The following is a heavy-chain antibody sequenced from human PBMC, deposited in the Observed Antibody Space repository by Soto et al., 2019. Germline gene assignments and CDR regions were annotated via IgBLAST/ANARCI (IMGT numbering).Heavy chain of an antibody. J-gene: IGHJ3*02. CDR2: ISWNSGSI. D-gene: IGHD3-22*01. CDR1: GFTFDDYA. CDR3: AKAGINHYDSSGYLMGRAFDI. Sequence: EVQLVESGGGLVQPGRSLRLSCAASGFTFDDYAMHWVRQAPGKGLEWVSGISWNSGSIGYADSVKGRFTISRDNAKNSLYLQMNSLRAEDTALYYCAKAGINHYDSSGYLMGRAFDIWGQGTMVTVSS. V-gene: IGHV3-9*01.